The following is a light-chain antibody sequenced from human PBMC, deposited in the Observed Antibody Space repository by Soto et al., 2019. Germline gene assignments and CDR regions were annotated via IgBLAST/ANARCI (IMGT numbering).Light chain of an antibody. CDR2: DVS. J-gene: IGLJ3*02. V-gene: IGLV2-14*03. Sequence: QSALTQPASLSGSPGQSITISCTGTSSDIGSSNYVSWYQQHPGKAPKLMIFDVSYRPSGISDRFSGSKSGNTASLTISGLQPEDEAHYYCSSYGASSTLFGGGTKVTVL. CDR3: SSYGASSTL. CDR1: SSDIGSSNY.